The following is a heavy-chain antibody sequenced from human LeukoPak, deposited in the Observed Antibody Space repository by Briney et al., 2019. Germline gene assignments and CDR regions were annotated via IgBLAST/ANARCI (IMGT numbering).Heavy chain of an antibody. Sequence: ASVKVSCKASGYTFTSYGISWVRQAPGQGLEWMGWISAYNGNTNYAQKLQGRVTMTTHTSTSTAYMELRSLRSDDTAVYYCARDPGGSSGWYSTGDYWGQGTLVTVSS. CDR3: ARDPGGSSGWYSTGDY. CDR2: ISAYNGNT. V-gene: IGHV1-18*01. J-gene: IGHJ4*02. CDR1: GYTFTSYG. D-gene: IGHD6-19*01.